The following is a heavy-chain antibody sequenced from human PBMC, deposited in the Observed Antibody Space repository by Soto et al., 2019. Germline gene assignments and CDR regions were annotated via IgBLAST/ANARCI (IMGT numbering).Heavy chain of an antibody. V-gene: IGHV3-23*01. J-gene: IGHJ5*02. CDR2: ISGSGGST. CDR3: TTISIAAAPNLNWFDP. CDR1: GCPFDPYV. Sequence: GGSLRLSCVASGCPFDPYVMAWVRQAPGKGLEWVSAISGSGGSTYYADSVKGRFTISRDNSKNTLYLQMNSLRAEDTAVYYCTTISIAAAPNLNWFDPWGQGTLVTVSS. D-gene: IGHD6-13*01.